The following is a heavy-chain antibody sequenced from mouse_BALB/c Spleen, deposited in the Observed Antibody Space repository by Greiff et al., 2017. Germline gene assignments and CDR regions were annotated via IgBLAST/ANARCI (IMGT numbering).Heavy chain of an antibody. V-gene: IGHV2-6-7*01. CDR1: GFSLTGYG. CDR2: IWGDGST. Sequence: QVQLKESGPGLVAPSQSLSITCTVSGFSLTGYGVNWVRQPPGKGLEWLGMIWGDGSTDYNSALKSRLSISKDNSKSQVFLKMNSLQTDDTARYYGARDPFYYYGSSPFDYWGQGTTLTVSS. J-gene: IGHJ2*01. CDR3: ARDPFYYYGSSPFDY. D-gene: IGHD1-1*01.